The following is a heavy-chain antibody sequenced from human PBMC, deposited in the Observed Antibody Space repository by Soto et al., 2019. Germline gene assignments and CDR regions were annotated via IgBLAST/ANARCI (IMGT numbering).Heavy chain of an antibody. CDR3: ARELDYDFWSGYATYYYYGMDV. CDR1: GGSISSYY. J-gene: IGHJ6*02. CDR2: IYYSGST. V-gene: IGHV4-59*12. Sequence: SETLSLTCTVSGGSISSYYWSWIRQPPGKGLEWIGYIYYSGSTNYNPSLKSRVTISVDTSKNQFSLKLSSVTAADTAVYYCARELDYDFWSGYATYYYYGMDVWGQGTTVTVSS. D-gene: IGHD3-3*01.